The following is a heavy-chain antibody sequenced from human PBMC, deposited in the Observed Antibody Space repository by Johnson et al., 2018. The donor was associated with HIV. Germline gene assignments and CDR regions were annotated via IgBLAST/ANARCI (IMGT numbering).Heavy chain of an antibody. Sequence: QVQLVESGGGVVQPGRSLRLSCAASGFTFSSYAMHWVRQAPGKGLEWVAVISYDGSNKYYADSVKGRFTISRDNSKNTLYLQMNSLRDEDTALYYCAKDRSGGGLGAFDIWGHGTMVTVSS. V-gene: IGHV3-30*04. J-gene: IGHJ3*02. CDR1: GFTFSSYA. CDR3: AKDRSGGGLGAFDI. D-gene: IGHD2-15*01. CDR2: ISYDGSNK.